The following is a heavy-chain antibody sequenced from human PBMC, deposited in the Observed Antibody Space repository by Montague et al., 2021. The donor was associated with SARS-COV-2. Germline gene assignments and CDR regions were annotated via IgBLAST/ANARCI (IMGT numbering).Heavy chain of an antibody. CDR3: ARVYGGSYRGRIDY. CDR2: ISYDGSNK. Sequence: SLRLSCAASVFTFRTYSIHWVRQAPGKVLEWVAVISYDGSNKYYPHSVKGRFTISRDHSKNTLYLHTNRLSAEDTAVYYCARVYGGSYRGRIDYWGQGTLVTVSS. CDR1: VFTFRTYS. D-gene: IGHD1-26*01. J-gene: IGHJ4*02. V-gene: IGHV3-30-3*01.